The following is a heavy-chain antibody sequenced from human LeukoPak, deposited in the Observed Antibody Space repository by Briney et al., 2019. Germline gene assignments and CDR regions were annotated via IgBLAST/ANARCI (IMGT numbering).Heavy chain of an antibody. D-gene: IGHD3-22*01. Sequence: SETLSLTCTVSGVCITNGLYFWNWIRQPAGKGLEWIGRIYSNGDTNYNPSLKSRVTISQDRTMNQFSLKLTSVTAADTAVYFCARGDYSDSQRFDPWGQGILVTVSS. CDR3: ARGDYSDSQRFDP. CDR2: IYSNGDT. J-gene: IGHJ5*02. CDR1: GVCITNGLYF. V-gene: IGHV4-61*02.